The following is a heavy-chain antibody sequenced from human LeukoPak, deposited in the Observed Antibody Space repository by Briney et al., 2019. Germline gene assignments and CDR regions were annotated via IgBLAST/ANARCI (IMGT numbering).Heavy chain of an antibody. D-gene: IGHD1/OR15-1a*01. J-gene: IGHJ4*02. CDR1: GFSLYSSGVG. Sequence: SGPTLVQPTQTVTLTCTFSGFSLYSSGVGVGWIRQPPGKALEWLAVISWDDDKRYNPSLRSRLTMSKDASKSQVFLVMTNMDPVDTATYYCAHRRPGHLTGWDNSYFDNWGPGTLVTVSS. CDR2: ISWDDDK. V-gene: IGHV2-5*02. CDR3: AHRRPGHLTGWDNSYFDN.